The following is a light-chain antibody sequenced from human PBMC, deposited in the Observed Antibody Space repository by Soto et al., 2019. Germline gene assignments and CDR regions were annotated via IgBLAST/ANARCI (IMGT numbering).Light chain of an antibody. Sequence: DIVMTQSPDSLAVSLGERATINCKSSQSILYSSKNKNYLAWYQKKPGQPPKLLIYWSSTRESGVPDRFSGRGSGTDFTLTISSLQAEDVAVYYCQQYYTTPLTFGQGTKVEIK. CDR2: WSS. J-gene: IGKJ1*01. V-gene: IGKV4-1*01. CDR3: QQYYTTPLT. CDR1: QSILYSSKNKNY.